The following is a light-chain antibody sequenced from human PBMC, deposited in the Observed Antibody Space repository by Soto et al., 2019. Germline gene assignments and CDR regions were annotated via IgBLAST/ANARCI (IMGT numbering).Light chain of an antibody. CDR3: SSYSGSNSLGV. CDR1: SSDVGGYNY. J-gene: IGLJ1*01. V-gene: IGLV2-8*01. CDR2: EVS. Sequence: QSALTQPPSASGSPGQSVTISCTGTSSDVGGYNYVSWYQQHPGKAPKLMIYEVSKRPSGVPDRFSGAKSGNTASLTVSGLQAEDEADYDCSSYSGSNSLGVFGTGTKVTVL.